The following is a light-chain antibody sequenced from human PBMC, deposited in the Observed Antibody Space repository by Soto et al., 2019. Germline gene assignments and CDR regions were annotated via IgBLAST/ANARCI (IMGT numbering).Light chain of an antibody. Sequence: DIQMTQSPSTLSASVGDRVTITCRARQSLSSWLAWYQQKPGKAPKLLIYAASSLQSGVPSRFSGSGSGTDFTLTISSLQPEDFATYYCQQSYRTPPWTFGQGPRWISN. CDR2: AAS. V-gene: IGKV1-39*01. CDR1: QSLSSW. CDR3: QQSYRTPPWT. J-gene: IGKJ1*01.